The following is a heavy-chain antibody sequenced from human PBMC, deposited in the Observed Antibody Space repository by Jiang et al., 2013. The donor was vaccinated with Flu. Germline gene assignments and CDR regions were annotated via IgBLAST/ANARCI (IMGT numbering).Heavy chain of an antibody. CDR1: GESVSSDTAA. J-gene: IGHJ4*02. V-gene: IGHV6-1*01. CDR2: TYYRSKWYT. D-gene: IGHD6-13*01. CDR3: TRGTPASGQFGS. Sequence: SLTCVISGESVSSDTAAWNRIRQSPSRGLEWLGKTYYRSKWYTDYAVSVKSRITINADTSKNQFSLQLQSVTPEDTAVYYCTRGTPASGQFGSWGQGTMVTVSS.